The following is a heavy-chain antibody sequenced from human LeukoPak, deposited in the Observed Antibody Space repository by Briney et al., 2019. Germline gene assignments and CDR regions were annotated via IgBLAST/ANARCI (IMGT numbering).Heavy chain of an antibody. Sequence: SETLSLTCDVSGYSISSDYYWGWIRQPPGKGLEWIGSIYHSGSTYYNTSLKSRITISANTSKNQFFLKPSSVTAADTAVYYCAREGEIAAAGTFRHWGQGTLVTVSS. CDR2: IYHSGST. CDR3: AREGEIAAAGTFRH. CDR1: GYSISSDYY. V-gene: IGHV4-38-2*02. D-gene: IGHD6-13*01. J-gene: IGHJ4*02.